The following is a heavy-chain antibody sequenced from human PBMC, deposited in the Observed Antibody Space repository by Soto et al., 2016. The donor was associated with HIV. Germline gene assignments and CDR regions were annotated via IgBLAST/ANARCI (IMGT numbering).Heavy chain of an antibody. CDR1: GFTFSSYS. CDR3: ARNTMTDWYMDV. D-gene: IGHD3-22*01. Sequence: EVQLVESGGGLVKPGGSLRLSCAASGFTFSSYSMNWVRQAPGKGLEWVSSISSSSSYIYYADSVKGRFTISRDNAKNSLYLQMNSLRAEDTAVYYCARNTMTDWYMDVWGKGPGHRLL. CDR2: ISSSSSYI. J-gene: IGHJ6*03. V-gene: IGHV3-21*01.